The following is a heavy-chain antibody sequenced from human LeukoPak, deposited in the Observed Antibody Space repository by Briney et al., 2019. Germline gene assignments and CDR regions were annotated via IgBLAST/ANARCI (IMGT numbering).Heavy chain of an antibody. J-gene: IGHJ4*02. CDR3: ARSDMLGHYGLYYFDY. Sequence: GASVKVSCKASGHTFTGYYMHWVRQAPGQGLEWMGWINANSGDTNYAQKFQGRVTMTRDTSISTAYMELSRLRSDDTAVYYCARSDMLGHYGLYYFDYWGQGTLVTVSS. CDR2: INANSGDT. V-gene: IGHV1-2*02. CDR1: GHTFTGYY. D-gene: IGHD4-17*01.